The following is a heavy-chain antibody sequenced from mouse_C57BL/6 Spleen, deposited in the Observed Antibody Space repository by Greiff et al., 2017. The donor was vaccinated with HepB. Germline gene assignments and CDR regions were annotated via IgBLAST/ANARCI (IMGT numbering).Heavy chain of an antibody. D-gene: IGHD2-4*01. CDR1: GYAFSSYW. CDR2: IYPGDGDT. V-gene: IGHV1-80*01. J-gene: IGHJ4*01. CDR3: ARWAEDYDAGDAMDY. Sequence: QVQLQQSGAELVKPGASVKISCKASGYAFSSYWMNWVKQRPGKGLEWIGQIYPGDGDTNYNGKFKGKATLTADKSSSTAYMQLSSLTSEDSAVYFCARWAEDYDAGDAMDYWGQGTSVTVSS.